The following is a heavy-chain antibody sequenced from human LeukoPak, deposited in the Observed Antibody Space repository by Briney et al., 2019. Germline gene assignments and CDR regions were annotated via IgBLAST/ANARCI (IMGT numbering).Heavy chain of an antibody. J-gene: IGHJ4*02. CDR2: IYTSGST. Sequence: GSLRLSCTVSGFTVSSNSWSWIRQPAGKGLEWIGRIYTSGSTNYNPSLKSRVTMSVDTSKNQFSLKLSSVTAADTAVYYCARDHGDYYDSSGYDYWGQGTLVTVSS. CDR3: ARDHGDYYDSSGYDY. V-gene: IGHV4-4*07. CDR1: GFTVSSNS. D-gene: IGHD3-22*01.